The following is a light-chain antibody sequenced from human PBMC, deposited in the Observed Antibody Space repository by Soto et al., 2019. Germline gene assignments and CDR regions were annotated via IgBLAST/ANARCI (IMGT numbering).Light chain of an antibody. CDR3: QQYNTYWT. CDR2: DAS. V-gene: IGKV1-5*01. J-gene: IGKJ1*01. Sequence: DIQMTQSPSTLSASVGDRVTITCRASQSISSWVAWYQQKPGKVPKLLIYDASSLESGVPSRFSGSGSGTEFTLTINSLQPGDFATYYCQQYNTYWTFGQGTKVEIK. CDR1: QSISSW.